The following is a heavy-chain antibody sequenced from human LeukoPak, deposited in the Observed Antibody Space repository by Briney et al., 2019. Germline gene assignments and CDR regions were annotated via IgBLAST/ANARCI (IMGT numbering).Heavy chain of an antibody. D-gene: IGHD2-21*02. J-gene: IGHJ4*02. CDR3: ARDRCPSANCYSGFDS. CDR1: GDSIDIPDYY. V-gene: IGHV4-30-4*08. CDR2: IYRSGST. Sequence: SETLSLTCTDSGDSIDIPDYYWTWVRQPPGKGLEWIGNIYRSGSTYYHPSLKSRLTISMDTSKNQFSLKLTSVTAADTAIYYCARDRCPSANCYSGFDSWGQGSLVTVSS.